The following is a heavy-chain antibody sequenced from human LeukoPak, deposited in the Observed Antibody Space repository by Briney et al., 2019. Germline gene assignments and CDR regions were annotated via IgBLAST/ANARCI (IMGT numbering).Heavy chain of an antibody. CDR1: GGSISSGSYY. CDR2: IYRSGST. J-gene: IGHJ6*03. CDR3: ARSGYGGNPGNYYYMDV. D-gene: IGHD4-23*01. Sequence: SETLSLTCTVSGGSISSGSYYWSWIRQPAGKRLEWIGHIYRSGSTNYNPSLKSRVTISVDTSKNQFSLKLSSVTAADTAVYYCARSGYGGNPGNYYYMDVWGKGTTVTISS. V-gene: IGHV4-61*09.